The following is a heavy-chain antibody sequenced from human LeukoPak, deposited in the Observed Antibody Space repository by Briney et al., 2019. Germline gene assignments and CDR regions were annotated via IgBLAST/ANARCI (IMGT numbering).Heavy chain of an antibody. V-gene: IGHV4-59*01. CDR2: IYYSGNT. Sequence: PSETLFLTCTVSGGSISSYYWSWIRQPPGKGLEWIGYIYYSGNTNYNPSLKSRVSISIDTSKNQFSLQLSSVTAADTAVYYCARDRDSSGLRDFDLWGRGTLVTVSA. CDR1: GGSISSYY. CDR3: ARDRDSSGLRDFDL. D-gene: IGHD3-22*01. J-gene: IGHJ2*01.